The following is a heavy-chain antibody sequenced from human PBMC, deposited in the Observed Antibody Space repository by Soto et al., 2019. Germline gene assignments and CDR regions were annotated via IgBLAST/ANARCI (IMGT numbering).Heavy chain of an antibody. D-gene: IGHD2-2*01. V-gene: IGHV4-31*01. Sequence: QVQLQESGPGLVKPSQTLSLTCTVSGGSISSGGYYWSWIRQHPGKGLEWIGYIYYSGSTYYNPSPKSQGTISVGPSKNQFSLKLSSVTAADTAVYYCARGRTSSPTPGDYWGQGTLVTVSS. CDR2: IYYSGST. J-gene: IGHJ4*02. CDR1: GGSISSGGYY. CDR3: ARGRTSSPTPGDY.